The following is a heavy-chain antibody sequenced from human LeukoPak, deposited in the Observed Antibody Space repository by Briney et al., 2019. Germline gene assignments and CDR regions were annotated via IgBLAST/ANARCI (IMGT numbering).Heavy chain of an antibody. D-gene: IGHD3-10*01. V-gene: IGHV4-34*01. CDR1: GGSFSGYY. Sequence: KSSETLSLTCAVYGGSFSGYYWSWIRQPPGKGLEWIGEINHSGSTNYNPSLKSRVTISVDTPKNQFSLKLSSVTAADTAVYYCASGPRRNYYGSGSYYNPFDYWGQGTLVTVSS. J-gene: IGHJ4*02. CDR3: ASGPRRNYYGSGSYYNPFDY. CDR2: INHSGST.